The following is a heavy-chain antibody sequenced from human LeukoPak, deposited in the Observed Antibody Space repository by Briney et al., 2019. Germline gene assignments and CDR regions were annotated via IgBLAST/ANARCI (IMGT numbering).Heavy chain of an antibody. CDR3: ARARIAAASGDAFDM. V-gene: IGHV4-39*01. CDR1: DGSISSNSYY. CDR2: ISYSGRT. D-gene: IGHD6-13*01. J-gene: IGHJ3*02. Sequence: SETLSLTCTVSDGSISSNSYYWGWIRQPPGKGLEWIGSISYSGRTYYNPSLESRVTISVDASKNQFSLELNSVTAADTAVYYCARARIAAASGDAFDMWGQGTMVTVSS.